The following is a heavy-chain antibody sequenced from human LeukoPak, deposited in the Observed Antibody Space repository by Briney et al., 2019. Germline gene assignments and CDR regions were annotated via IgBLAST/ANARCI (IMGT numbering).Heavy chain of an antibody. Sequence: GGSLRLSCAASGFTFSSFWIYWVRHAPGKGLVWVSRINSDGRETMYADSVKGRFTISRDNAKNTLYLEMNTLRAEDTAVYYCARVRMGDDFNPFDYWGQGTLVTVSS. CDR3: ARVRMGDDFNPFDY. CDR2: INSDGRET. J-gene: IGHJ4*02. D-gene: IGHD3-16*01. V-gene: IGHV3-74*03. CDR1: GFTFSSFW.